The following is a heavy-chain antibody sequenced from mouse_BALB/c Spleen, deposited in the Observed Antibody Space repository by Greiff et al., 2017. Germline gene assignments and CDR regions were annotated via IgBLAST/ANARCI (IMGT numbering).Heavy chain of an antibody. CDR3: ARRGVRRGGFDY. Sequence: EVKVVESGGGLVKPGGSLKLSCAASGFAFSSYDMSWVRQTPEKRLEWVAYISSGGGSTYYPDTVKGRFTISRDNAKNTLYLQMSSLKSEDTAMYYCARRGVRRGGFDYWGQGTTLTVSS. CDR2: ISSGGGST. CDR1: GFAFSSYD. V-gene: IGHV5-12-1*01. D-gene: IGHD2-14*01. J-gene: IGHJ2*01.